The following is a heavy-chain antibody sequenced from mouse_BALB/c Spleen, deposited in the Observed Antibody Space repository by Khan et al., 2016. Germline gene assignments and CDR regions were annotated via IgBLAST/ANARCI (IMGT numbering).Heavy chain of an antibody. D-gene: IGHD1-1*01. CDR3: ASYYGSSYAMDC. J-gene: IGHJ4*01. V-gene: IGHV1-7*01. Sequence: QVQLQQSGAELAKPGASVKMSCKASDYTFTSYWMHWVKQRPGQGLEWIGYINPSTGYTEYNQKFKDKATLTADKSSSTAYMQLSSLTSEDSAVYYSASYYGSSYAMDCWGQGTSVTVSS. CDR1: DYTFTSYW. CDR2: INPSTGYT.